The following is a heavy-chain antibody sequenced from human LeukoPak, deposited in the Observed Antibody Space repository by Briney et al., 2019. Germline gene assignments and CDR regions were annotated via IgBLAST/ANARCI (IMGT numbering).Heavy chain of an antibody. CDR2: ISYDGGNT. CDR1: GFTFSSYA. D-gene: IGHD3-10*01. J-gene: IGHJ4*02. Sequence: PGGSLRLSRAASGFTFSSYAMHWVRQAPGKGLEWVAVISYDGGNTYYADSVKGRFTISRDNSKNTLYLQLNSLRAEDTAVYYCARDSTYYYGSGSSGPHYFDYWGQGTLVTVSS. V-gene: IGHV3-30*01. CDR3: ARDSTYYYGSGSSGPHYFDY.